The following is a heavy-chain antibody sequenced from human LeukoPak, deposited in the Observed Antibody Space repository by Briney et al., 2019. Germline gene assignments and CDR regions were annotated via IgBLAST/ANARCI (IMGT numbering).Heavy chain of an antibody. Sequence: ASVTVSCKVSGDTLTELSMHWVRQAPAKGLEWMGGFDPEDGKTMYAQKFQGRVTMTEDTSTDTAYMDLSGLRPEDTAVYYCAADVTTSYSSTWYARNWGQGTLVTVSS. CDR2: FDPEDGKT. V-gene: IGHV1-24*01. CDR3: AADVTTSYSSTWYARN. D-gene: IGHD6-13*01. CDR1: GDTLTELS. J-gene: IGHJ4*02.